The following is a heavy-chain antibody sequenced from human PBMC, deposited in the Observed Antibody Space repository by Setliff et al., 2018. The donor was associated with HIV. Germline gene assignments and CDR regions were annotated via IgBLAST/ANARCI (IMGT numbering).Heavy chain of an antibody. Sequence: GGSLRLSCVASGLTFNRYWMSWVRQAPGKGLEWVSVISGGGAAKYYADSVKGRFTISRDRSRNTLYLQMDSLRAEDTAVYYCARAGIWTGSEHFYYMDVWGKGTSVTVSS. V-gene: IGHV3-23*01. D-gene: IGHD3-9*01. CDR2: ISGGGAAK. CDR3: ARAGIWTGSEHFYYMDV. J-gene: IGHJ6*03. CDR1: GLTFNRYW.